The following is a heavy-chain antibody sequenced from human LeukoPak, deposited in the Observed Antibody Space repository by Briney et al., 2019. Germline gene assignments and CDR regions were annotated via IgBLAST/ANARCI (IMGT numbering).Heavy chain of an antibody. CDR2: ISYDGSNK. Sequence: PGGSLRLSCAASVFTFSSYGMHWVRQAPGKGLEWVAVISYDGSNKYYADSLKGRFTISRDNSKNTLYLQMNSLRAEDTAVYYCAKETLSGSPYYYGMDVWGQWTTVTVSS. D-gene: IGHD2/OR15-2a*01. CDR3: AKETLSGSPYYYGMDV. J-gene: IGHJ6*02. V-gene: IGHV3-30*18. CDR1: VFTFSSYG.